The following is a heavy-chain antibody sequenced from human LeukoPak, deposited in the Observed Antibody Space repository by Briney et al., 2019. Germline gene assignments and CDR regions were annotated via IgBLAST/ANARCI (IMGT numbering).Heavy chain of an antibody. Sequence: GGSLRLSCAASGFTFSSYSMNWVRQAPGKGLEWVSFISSSSSYIYYADSVKGRFTISRDNAKNSLYLQMNSLRAEDTAVYYCARDLVLLDWSPWGQGTLVTVSS. CDR1: GFTFSSYS. CDR2: ISSSSSYI. D-gene: IGHD3-9*01. CDR3: ARDLVLLDWSP. J-gene: IGHJ5*02. V-gene: IGHV3-21*01.